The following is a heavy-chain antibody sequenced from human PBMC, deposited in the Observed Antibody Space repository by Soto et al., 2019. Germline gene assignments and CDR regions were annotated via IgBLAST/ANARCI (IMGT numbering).Heavy chain of an antibody. D-gene: IGHD1-26*01. Sequence: ASVKVSCKASGYTFTSYGISWVRQAPGQGLEWMGWISAYNGNTNYAQKLQGRVTMTTDTSTSTAYMELRSLRSDDTAVYYCARDLGAYYYYGMDVWGQGTTVTVSS. CDR3: ARDLGAYYYYGMDV. J-gene: IGHJ6*02. CDR2: ISAYNGNT. CDR1: GYTFTSYG. V-gene: IGHV1-18*04.